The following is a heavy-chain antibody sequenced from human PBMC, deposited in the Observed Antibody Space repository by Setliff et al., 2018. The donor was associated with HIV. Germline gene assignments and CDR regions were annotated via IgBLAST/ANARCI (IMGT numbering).Heavy chain of an antibody. V-gene: IGHV4-59*08. Sequence: SETLSLTCSVSGGSISSSYWSWIRQPPGKGLEWIGYIYYSGSTNYNPSLESRVTLSVDTAKNQLSLKVTSVTAADTAIYYCARRRLVGYSFDYWGQGALVTVSS. CDR2: IYYSGST. CDR1: GGSISSSY. CDR3: ARRRLVGYSFDY. D-gene: IGHD6-25*01. J-gene: IGHJ4*02.